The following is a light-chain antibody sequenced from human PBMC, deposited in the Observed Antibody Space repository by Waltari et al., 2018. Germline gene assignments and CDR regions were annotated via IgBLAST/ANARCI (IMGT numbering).Light chain of an antibody. CDR3: MQSVELPLT. V-gene: IGKV2D-29*01. Sequence: IVLNKPQPPLPATPGKPASISCNSSESLLHSDGRTYLYWYLQKAGQPPHLLIYEVSNRFTGVPDRFSGSGSGTEFTLKISRVEAEDVGLYYCMQSVELPLTFGGGTKVEIK. CDR2: EVS. CDR1: ESLLHSDGRTY. J-gene: IGKJ4*01.